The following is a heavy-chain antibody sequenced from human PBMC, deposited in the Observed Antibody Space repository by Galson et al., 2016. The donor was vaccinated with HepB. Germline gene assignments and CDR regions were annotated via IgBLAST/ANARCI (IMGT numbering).Heavy chain of an antibody. CDR2: TFYRSKWYY. CDR3: ARGGLVRGAHGGSFDS. Sequence: CAISGDSVSSTSAGWSWVRQSPSRGLEWLGRTFYRSKWYYDYAISVRSRITLNPATSKNQFSLQLISVTPEDTAVYYCARGGLVRGAHGGSFDSWGQGTLVTVAS. V-gene: IGHV6-1*01. D-gene: IGHD3-10*01. CDR1: GDSVSSTSAG. J-gene: IGHJ4*01.